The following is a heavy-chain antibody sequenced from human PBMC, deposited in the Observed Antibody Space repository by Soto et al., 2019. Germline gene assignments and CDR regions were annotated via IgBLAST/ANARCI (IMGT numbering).Heavy chain of an antibody. D-gene: IGHD7-27*01. V-gene: IGHV3-64D*06. J-gene: IGHJ3*02. Sequence: GGSLRLSCSASGFTFSSYAMHWVRQAPGKGLESVSAISSNGGSTYYADSVKGRFTISRDNSKNTLYLQMSSLRAEDTAVYYCVKTLLTGDPHAFDIWGQGTMVTVSS. CDR3: VKTLLTGDPHAFDI. CDR2: ISSNGGST. CDR1: GFTFSSYA.